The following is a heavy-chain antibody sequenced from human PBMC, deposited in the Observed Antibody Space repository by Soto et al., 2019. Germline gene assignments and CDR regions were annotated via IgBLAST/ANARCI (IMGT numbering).Heavy chain of an antibody. CDR3: ARSRYYYDSSGYYYFDY. CDR2: IIPIFGTA. Sequence: QVQLVQSGAEVKKPGSSVKVSCKASRGTFSSYAISWVRQAPGQGLEWMGGIIPIFGTANYAQKFQGRVTITADESTSTAYMELSSLRSEDTAVYYCARSRYYYDSSGYYYFDYWGQGTLVTVSS. J-gene: IGHJ4*02. D-gene: IGHD3-22*01. V-gene: IGHV1-69*01. CDR1: RGTFSSYA.